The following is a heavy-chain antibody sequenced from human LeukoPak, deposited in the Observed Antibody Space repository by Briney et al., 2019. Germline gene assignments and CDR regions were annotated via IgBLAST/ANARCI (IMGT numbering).Heavy chain of an antibody. CDR3: ARDVGVYSNYGYWFDP. CDR1: GYTSTSYY. V-gene: IGHV1-46*01. Sequence: ASVKVSCKASGYTSTSYYMHWVRQAPGQGLEWMGIINPSGGSTSYAQKFQGRVTMTRDTSTSTVYMELSSLRSEDTAVYYCARDVGVYSNYGYWFDPWGQGTLVTVSS. D-gene: IGHD4-11*01. J-gene: IGHJ5*02. CDR2: INPSGGST.